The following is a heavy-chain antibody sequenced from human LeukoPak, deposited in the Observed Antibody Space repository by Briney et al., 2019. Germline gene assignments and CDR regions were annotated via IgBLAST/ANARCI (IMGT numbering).Heavy chain of an antibody. CDR3: AKGAYSSSWYAKSYYFDY. D-gene: IGHD6-13*01. CDR1: GFTFDDYA. V-gene: IGHV3-43*02. Sequence: GGSLRLSCAASGFTFDDYAMHWVRQAPGKGLEWVSLISGDGGSTYYADSVKGRFTISRDNSKNSLYLQMNSLRTEDTALYYCAKGAYSSSWYAKSYYFDYWGQGTLVTVSP. J-gene: IGHJ4*02. CDR2: ISGDGGST.